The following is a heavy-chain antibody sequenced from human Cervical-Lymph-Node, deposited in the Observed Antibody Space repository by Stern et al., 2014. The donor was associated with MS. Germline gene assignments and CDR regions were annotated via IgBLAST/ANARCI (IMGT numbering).Heavy chain of an antibody. V-gene: IGHV3-30*18. CDR1: GFVFRPYG. Sequence: VQLVESGGGVVQPGRSLRLSCAASGFVFRPYGIHWVRQAPGKGLEWVALISYDGRDKYYADSVKGRFTVSRDNSNNTVDLEMNSLRLEDTAVYYCAKGGSGSYSDWGQGSLVTVSS. D-gene: IGHD1-26*01. CDR2: ISYDGRDK. CDR3: AKGGSGSYSD. J-gene: IGHJ4*02.